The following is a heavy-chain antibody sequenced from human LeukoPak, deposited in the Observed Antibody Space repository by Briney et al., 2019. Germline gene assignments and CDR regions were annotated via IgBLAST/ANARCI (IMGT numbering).Heavy chain of an antibody. Sequence: GGSLRLSCAASGFTFSSYAMSWVRQAPGKGLEWVSAISGSGGSTYYADSVKGRFTISRDNSKNTLYLQMNSLRAEDTAVYYCAKGSSSGWYPLRYFQHWGQGTLVTVSS. CDR3: AKGSSSGWYPLRYFQH. D-gene: IGHD6-19*01. J-gene: IGHJ1*01. V-gene: IGHV3-23*01. CDR1: GFTFSSYA. CDR2: ISGSGGST.